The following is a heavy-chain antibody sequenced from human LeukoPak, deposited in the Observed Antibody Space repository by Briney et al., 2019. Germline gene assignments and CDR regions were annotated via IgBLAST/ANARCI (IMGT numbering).Heavy chain of an antibody. CDR2: IYPGDSDT. J-gene: IGHJ4*02. CDR1: GYSFTSYW. CDR3: AKTRRLTGYEYRSLSGPFDY. Sequence: GESLEISCKGSGYSFTSYWIGWVRQMPGKGLEWMGIIYPGDSDTRYSPSFQGQVTISADKSISTAYLQWSSLKASDTAMYYCAKTRRLTGYEYRSLSGPFDYWGQGTLVTVSS. V-gene: IGHV5-51*01. D-gene: IGHD3-9*01.